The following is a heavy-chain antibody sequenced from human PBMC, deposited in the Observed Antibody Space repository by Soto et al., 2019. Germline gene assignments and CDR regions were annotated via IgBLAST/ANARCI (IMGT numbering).Heavy chain of an antibody. D-gene: IGHD2-15*01. V-gene: IGHV3-13*01. CDR2: IGTAGDT. CDR3: ARVRGYCSGGSCYSRGGMDV. Sequence: EVQLVESGGCLVQPGGSLRLSCAASGFTFSSYDMHWVRQATGKGLEWVSAIGTAGDTYYPGSVKGRFTISRENAKISLYLQMNSLRAEDTALYYCARVRGYCSGGSCYSRGGMDVWGQGTTVTVSS. J-gene: IGHJ6*02. CDR1: GFTFSSYD.